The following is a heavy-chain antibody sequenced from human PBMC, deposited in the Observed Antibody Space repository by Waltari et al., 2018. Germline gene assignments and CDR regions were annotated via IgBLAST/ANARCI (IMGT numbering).Heavy chain of an antibody. CDR2: IYHSGST. CDR3: ARLPRGVDI. D-gene: IGHD3-10*01. CDR1: GYSISTGYY. V-gene: IGHV4-38-2*01. J-gene: IGHJ3*02. Sequence: QVQLQESGPGLVKPSETLSLTCAVSGYSISTGYYWGWIRQPPGKGLEWIGSIYHSGSTYYNPSLKSRVTISVDTSKNQFSLKLSSVTAADTAVYYCARLPRGVDIWGQGTMVTVSS.